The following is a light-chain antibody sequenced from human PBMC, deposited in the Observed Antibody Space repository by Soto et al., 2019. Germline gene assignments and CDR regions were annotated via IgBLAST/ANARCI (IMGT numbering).Light chain of an antibody. CDR2: GAS. V-gene: IGKV3-15*01. CDR3: QQYNNWPPKT. Sequence: DIALTQSPDTLSVSPGERATLSCRASQSVSSNLAWYQQKPGQAPRLLIYGASTRATGIPARFSGSGSGTEFTLTISSLQSEDFAVYYCQQYNNWPPKTFGQGTKVDIK. CDR1: QSVSSN. J-gene: IGKJ1*01.